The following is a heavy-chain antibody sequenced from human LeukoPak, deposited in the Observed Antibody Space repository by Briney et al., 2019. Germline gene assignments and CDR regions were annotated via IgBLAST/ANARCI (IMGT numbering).Heavy chain of an antibody. Sequence: GGSLRLSCAASGFTFSSYSMNWVRQAPGKGLEWVSSISSSSSYIYYADSVKGRFTISRDNAKNSLYPQMNSLRAEDTAVYCCARNIAAAGKGYYFDYWGQGTLVTVSS. CDR2: ISSSSSYI. V-gene: IGHV3-21*01. D-gene: IGHD6-13*01. J-gene: IGHJ4*02. CDR3: ARNIAAAGKGYYFDY. CDR1: GFTFSSYS.